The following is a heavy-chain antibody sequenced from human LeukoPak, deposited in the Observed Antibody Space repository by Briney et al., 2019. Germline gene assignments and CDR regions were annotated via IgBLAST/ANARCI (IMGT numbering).Heavy chain of an antibody. J-gene: IGHJ4*02. D-gene: IGHD3-10*01. Sequence: SETLSLTCAVSGGSISSGGYSWGWIRQPPGKGLEWIAYFYHSGSTYYNPSLKSRVTISVDRSKSQFSLKLSSVTAADTAVYYCARDPLYGSGSYYPVWGQGTLVTVSS. V-gene: IGHV4-30-2*01. CDR1: GGSISSGGYS. CDR2: FYHSGST. CDR3: ARDPLYGSGSYYPV.